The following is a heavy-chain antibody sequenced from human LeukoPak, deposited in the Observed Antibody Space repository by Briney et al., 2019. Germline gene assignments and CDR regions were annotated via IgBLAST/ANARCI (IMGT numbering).Heavy chain of an antibody. CDR3: AREGRYRYGYNEYHLYMDI. J-gene: IGHJ6*03. CDR1: GGSISSYY. D-gene: IGHD5-18*01. CDR2: IYTSGST. Sequence: KTSETLSLTCTVSGGSISSYYWSWIRQPAGKGLEWIGRIYTSGSTNYNPSLKSRVTMSVDTSKNQFSLKLSSVTAAETAVYYCAREGRYRYGYNEYHLYMDIWGKGTTVTVSS. V-gene: IGHV4-4*07.